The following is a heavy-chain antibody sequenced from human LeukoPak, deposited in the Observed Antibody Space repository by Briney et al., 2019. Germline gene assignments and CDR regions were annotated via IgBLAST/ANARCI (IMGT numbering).Heavy chain of an antibody. D-gene: IGHD6-19*01. V-gene: IGHV1-3*03. Sequence: ASVKVSCKASLYTVTDCALLWVGPAPGRHLEGMGWITTGRGDTQYSQAFQRRITITRDKSASTVSMDLSALRSEDTAVYYCARGGKQWRGGNYFDSWGQGTLVAVSS. CDR2: ITTGRGDT. CDR1: LYTVTDCA. CDR3: ARGGKQWRGGNYFDS. J-gene: IGHJ4*02.